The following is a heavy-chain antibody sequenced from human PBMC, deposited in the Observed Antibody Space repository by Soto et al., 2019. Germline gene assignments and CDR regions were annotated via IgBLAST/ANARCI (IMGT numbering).Heavy chain of an antibody. J-gene: IGHJ1*01. V-gene: IGHV3-23*01. D-gene: IGHD3-16*01. CDR1: GFIFATTA. CDR2: ISGSGVRT. Sequence: VQLLQSGGGLVQPGGSLRLSCEASGFIFATTAMGWVRQAPGKGLEWVSTISGSGVRTYYADSVKGRFTISRGNSKKPLFLQMNGLEAADRAFYFWPGGMESALIYFWGGLSFTPGGKGALVTV. CDR3: PGGMESALIYFWGGLSFTP.